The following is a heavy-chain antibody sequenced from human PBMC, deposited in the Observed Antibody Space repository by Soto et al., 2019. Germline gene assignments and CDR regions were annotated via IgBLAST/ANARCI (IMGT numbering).Heavy chain of an antibody. J-gene: IGHJ6*02. CDR3: AGGAVVMRGSSDYSYYGMDV. V-gene: IGHV1-69*12. Sequence: QVQLGQSGAEVKKPGSSVKVSCKASGGTFSSYAISWVRQAPGQGLEWMGGIIPIFGTAHYAQKFQGRVTITAHESKGTPYMELSSLRSEDTAVYYCAGGAVVMRGSSDYSYYGMDVWGQGTTVTVSS. D-gene: IGHD2-15*01. CDR1: GGTFSSYA. CDR2: IIPIFGTA.